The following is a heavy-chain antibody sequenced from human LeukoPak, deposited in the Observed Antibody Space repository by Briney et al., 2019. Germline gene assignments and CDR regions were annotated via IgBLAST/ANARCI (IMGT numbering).Heavy chain of an antibody. V-gene: IGHV4-34*01. Sequence: PSETLSLTSAVYGGASSGNSWSLIRQPPGKGLEWIGEINHSGSTNYNPSLKSRVTISVDTSKNQFSLKLSSVTAADTAVYYCERGSAPRYYYYYYLDVWGKGTTVTASS. J-gene: IGHJ6*03. CDR2: INHSGST. CDR3: ERGSAPRYYYYYYLDV. D-gene: IGHD6-6*01. CDR1: GGASSGNS.